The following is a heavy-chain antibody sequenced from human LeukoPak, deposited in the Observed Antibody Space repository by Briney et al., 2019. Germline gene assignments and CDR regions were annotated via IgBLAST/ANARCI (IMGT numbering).Heavy chain of an antibody. CDR1: GFTFSSYA. Sequence: GGSLRLSCAASGFTFSSYAMHWVRQAPGKGLERVAVISYDGSNKYYADPVKGRFTISRDNSKNTLYLQMNSLRAEDTAVYYCARDGLSYYGSGSYYLFDYWGQGTLVTVSS. D-gene: IGHD3-10*01. CDR3: ARDGLSYYGSGSYYLFDY. CDR2: ISYDGSNK. V-gene: IGHV3-30*04. J-gene: IGHJ4*02.